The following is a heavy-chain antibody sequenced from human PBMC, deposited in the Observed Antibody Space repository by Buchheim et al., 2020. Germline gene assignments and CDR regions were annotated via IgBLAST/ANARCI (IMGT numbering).Heavy chain of an antibody. J-gene: IGHJ4*02. D-gene: IGHD5-24*01. CDR2: ISYDGSNK. CDR3: AKDDGYY. CDR1: GFTFSSYG. V-gene: IGHV3-30*18. Sequence: QVQLVESGGGVVQPGRSLRLSCAASGFTFSSYGMHWVRQAPGKGLEWVAVISYDGSNKYYADSVTGRFTISRDNSKNTLYLQMNSLRAEDTAVYYCAKDDGYYWGQGTL.